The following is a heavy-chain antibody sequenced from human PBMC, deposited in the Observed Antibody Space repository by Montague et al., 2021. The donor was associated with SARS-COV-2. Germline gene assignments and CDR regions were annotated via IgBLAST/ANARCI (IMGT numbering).Heavy chain of an antibody. D-gene: IGHD3-10*01. Sequence: SETLSLTYTVSRDSISGHNYFWAWIRQPPGKGLEWIGSVDYSGLTFYNPSLGSRVTISVDTSKKQFSLKVNSVTAADTAVYYCAKDGEALAWGTFDIWGQGTMVTVSS. J-gene: IGHJ3*02. CDR3: AKDGEALAWGTFDI. CDR2: VDYSGLT. V-gene: IGHV4-39*07. CDR1: RDSISGHNYF.